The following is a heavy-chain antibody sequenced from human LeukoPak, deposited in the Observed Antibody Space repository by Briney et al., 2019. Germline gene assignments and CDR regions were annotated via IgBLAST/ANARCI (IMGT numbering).Heavy chain of an antibody. J-gene: IGHJ4*02. Sequence: SETLSLTCTVSGDSISSYYWSWIPQPPGKGLEWIGYIYYSGSTNYNPSLKSRVTISVDTSKNQFSLKLSSVTAADTAVYYCARADASMLQLYWGQGTLVTVSS. D-gene: IGHD2/OR15-2a*01. CDR3: ARADASMLQLY. V-gene: IGHV4-59*01. CDR1: GDSISSYY. CDR2: IYYSGST.